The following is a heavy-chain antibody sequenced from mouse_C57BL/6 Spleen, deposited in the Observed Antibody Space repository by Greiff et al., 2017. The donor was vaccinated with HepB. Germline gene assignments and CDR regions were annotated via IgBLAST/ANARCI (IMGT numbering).Heavy chain of an antibody. CDR3: ARTAYYSKEFAY. D-gene: IGHD2-5*01. V-gene: IGHV2-2*01. CDR1: GFSLTSYG. J-gene: IGHJ3*01. Sequence: QVQLQQSGPGLVQPSQSLSITCTVSGFSLTSYGVHWVRQSPGKGLEWLGVIWSGGSTDYNAAFISRLSISKDNSKSQVFFKMNSLQADDTAIYYCARTAYYSKEFAYWGQGTLVTVSA. CDR2: IWSGGST.